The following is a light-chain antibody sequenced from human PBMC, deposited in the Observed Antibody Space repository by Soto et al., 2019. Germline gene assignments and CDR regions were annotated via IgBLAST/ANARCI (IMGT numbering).Light chain of an antibody. J-gene: IGKJ3*01. Sequence: EIVLTQSPGTLSLSPGERATLSCRASQSVSSNYLAWYQQIPGQAPRLLIYAASSRVTGIPDRFSGSGSGTDFTLTISRLELEDFAVYYCQQYSSSPFTFGPGTKVDIK. CDR1: QSVSSNY. CDR3: QQYSSSPFT. V-gene: IGKV3-20*01. CDR2: AAS.